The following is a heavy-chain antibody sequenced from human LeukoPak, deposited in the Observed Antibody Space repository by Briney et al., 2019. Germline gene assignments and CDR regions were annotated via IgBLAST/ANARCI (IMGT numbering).Heavy chain of an antibody. CDR2: IKQDGSEK. CDR3: AREMGRVWYYFDY. J-gene: IGHJ4*02. D-gene: IGHD3-16*01. Sequence: GGSLRLSCAASGFTFSSYWMSWVRQAPGKGLEWVANIKQDGSEKYYVDSVKGRFTISRDNAKNSLYLQMNSLRAEDTAVYYCAREMGRVWYYFDYWGQGTLVTVSS. V-gene: IGHV3-7*01. CDR1: GFTFSSYW.